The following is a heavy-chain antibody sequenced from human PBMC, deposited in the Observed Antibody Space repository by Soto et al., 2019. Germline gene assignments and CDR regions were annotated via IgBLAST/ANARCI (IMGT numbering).Heavy chain of an antibody. V-gene: IGHV3-21*05. D-gene: IGHD6-13*01. CDR3: AREYSSSWYFNYFDY. J-gene: IGHJ4*02. CDR1: GVTFSNYS. CDR2: ISSSSSYT. Sequence: GGSLRLSCASSGVTFSNYSMNWVRQAPGKGLEWVSYISSSSSYTNYADSVKGRFTISRDNAKNSLYLQMNSLRAEDTAVYYCAREYSSSWYFNYFDYWGQGTLVTVSS.